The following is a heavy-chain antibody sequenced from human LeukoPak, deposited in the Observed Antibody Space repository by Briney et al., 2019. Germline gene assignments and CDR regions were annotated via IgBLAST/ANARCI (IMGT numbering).Heavy chain of an antibody. Sequence: SETLSLTCTVSGGSISSSSYYWGWIRQPPGKGLEWIGSIYYSGSTYYNPSLKSRVTISVDTSKNQFSLKLSSATAADTAVYYCARDPNSYYYDSSGYYYWGQGTLVTVSS. V-gene: IGHV4-39*07. CDR2: IYYSGST. J-gene: IGHJ4*02. CDR1: GGSISSSSYY. CDR3: ARDPNSYYYDSSGYYY. D-gene: IGHD3-22*01.